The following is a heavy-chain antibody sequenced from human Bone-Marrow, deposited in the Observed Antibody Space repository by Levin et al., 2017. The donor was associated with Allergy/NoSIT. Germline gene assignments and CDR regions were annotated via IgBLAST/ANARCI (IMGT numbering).Heavy chain of an antibody. Sequence: SVKVSCKASGGTLNNFAFSWVRQAPGQGLEWVGGIIPIFRTSNTAQKFQGRVTVTADPSTNTAYMEVSSLRSEDTAVYYCAATPRYCTGGSCFQAEIDYWGQGTLVTVSS. CDR1: GGTLNNFA. CDR3: AATPRYCTGGSCFQAEIDY. J-gene: IGHJ4*02. CDR2: IIPIFRTS. V-gene: IGHV1-69*13. D-gene: IGHD2-8*02.